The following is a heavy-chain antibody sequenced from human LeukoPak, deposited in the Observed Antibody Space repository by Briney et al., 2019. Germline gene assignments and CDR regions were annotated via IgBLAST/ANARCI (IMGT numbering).Heavy chain of an antibody. V-gene: IGHV1-46*01. CDR2: INPSGGST. D-gene: IGHD1-26*01. Sequence: ASVKVSCKASGYTFTSYYMHWVRQAPGQGLEWMGIINPSGGSTSYAQKFQGRVTMTRDTSTSTVYMELSSLRSEDTAVYYCARDRYSGGYLFVAFDIWGQGTMVTVSS. J-gene: IGHJ3*02. CDR1: GYTFTSYY. CDR3: ARDRYSGGYLFVAFDI.